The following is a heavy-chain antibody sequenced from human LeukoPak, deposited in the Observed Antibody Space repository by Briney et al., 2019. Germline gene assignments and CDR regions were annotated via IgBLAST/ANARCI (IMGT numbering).Heavy chain of an antibody. J-gene: IGHJ4*02. CDR1: GYTFTSYG. V-gene: IGHV1-18*01. Sequence: GASAKVSCKASGYTFTSYGISWVRQAPGQGLEWMGWISAYNGNTNYAQKLQGRVTMTTDTSTSTAYMELRSLRSDDTAVYYCARGYYDFWSGYYSPFDYWGQGTLVTVSS. CDR2: ISAYNGNT. CDR3: ARGYYDFWSGYYSPFDY. D-gene: IGHD3-3*01.